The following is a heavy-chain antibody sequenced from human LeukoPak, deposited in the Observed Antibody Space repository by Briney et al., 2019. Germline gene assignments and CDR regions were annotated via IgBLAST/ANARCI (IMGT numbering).Heavy chain of an antibody. J-gene: IGHJ4*02. CDR1: GFIFSDYW. Sequence: PGGSLRLSCAASGFIFSDYWMDWARQAPGKGLGWVANIKPDGSEIYYVDAVKGRFTISRDNAKNSLYLQMNSLRAEDTAVYYCTRSLDYWGQGTLVTVSS. CDR3: TRSLDY. V-gene: IGHV3-7*02. D-gene: IGHD2-15*01. CDR2: IKPDGSEI.